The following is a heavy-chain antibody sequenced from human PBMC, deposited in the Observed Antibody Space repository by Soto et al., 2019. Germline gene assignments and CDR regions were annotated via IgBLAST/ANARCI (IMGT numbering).Heavy chain of an antibody. D-gene: IGHD6-13*01. CDR1: GFTFSSYA. V-gene: IGHV3-23*01. CDR2: ISGSGGST. J-gene: IGHJ5*02. Sequence: PGGSLRLSCAASGFTFSSYAMSWVRQAPGKGLEWVSAISGSGGSTYYADSVKGRFTISRDNSKNTLYLQMNSLRAEDTAVYYCAKSPYSSSWAYNWFDPWGQGTLVTLSS. CDR3: AKSPYSSSWAYNWFDP.